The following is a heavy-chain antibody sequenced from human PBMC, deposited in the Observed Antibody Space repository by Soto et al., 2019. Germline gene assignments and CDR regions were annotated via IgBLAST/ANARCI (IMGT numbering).Heavy chain of an antibody. CDR1: GYSFTSYW. J-gene: IGHJ6*02. Sequence: PGESLKISCKGSGYSFTSYWIGWGRQMPGKGLECMGIIYPGDSDTRYSPSFQGQVTISADKSISTAYLQWSSLKASDTARYYFSFSSSPGSRRRMSFSAQGTTVPVSS. CDR3: SFSSSPGSRRRMSF. D-gene: IGHD2-15*01. CDR2: IYPGDSDT. V-gene: IGHV5-51*01.